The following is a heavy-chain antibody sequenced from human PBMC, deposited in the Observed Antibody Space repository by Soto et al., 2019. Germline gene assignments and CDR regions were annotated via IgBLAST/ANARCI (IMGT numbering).Heavy chain of an antibody. CDR1: GYSFTTHY. CDR2: IIPSWDAT. CDR3: ARKAGYRTGWYEDAFDI. Sequence: QVQLVQSGAEVKKPGASVRLSCKTSGYSFTTHYLHWVRQAPGQGLEWLGIIIPSWDATSYAQNIQDRVDTTSDTPTSTVYMELSSLRFEDTAVYYCARKAGYRTGWYEDAFDIWGQGTMVTVSS. J-gene: IGHJ3*02. D-gene: IGHD6-19*01. V-gene: IGHV1-46*01.